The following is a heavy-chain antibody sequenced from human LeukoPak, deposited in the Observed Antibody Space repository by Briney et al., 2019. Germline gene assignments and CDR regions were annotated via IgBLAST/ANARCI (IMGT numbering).Heavy chain of an antibody. CDR2: IYYSGST. CDR1: GSSISSSSYY. CDR3: ARQPTTYYDYVWGSYRYDYFDY. V-gene: IGHV4-39*01. Sequence: SETLSLTCTVSGSSISSSSYYWGWIRQPPGKGLEWIGSIYYSGSTYYNPSLKSRVTISVDTSKNQFSLKLSSVTAADTAVYYCARQPTTYYDYVWGSYRYDYFDYWGQGTPVTVSS. J-gene: IGHJ4*02. D-gene: IGHD3-16*02.